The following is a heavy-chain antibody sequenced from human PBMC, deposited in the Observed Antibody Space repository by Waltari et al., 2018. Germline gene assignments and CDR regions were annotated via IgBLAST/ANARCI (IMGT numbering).Heavy chain of an antibody. CDR3: ARGGQQLETDYYYYYMDV. CDR1: GGTFSSYA. D-gene: IGHD6-13*01. V-gene: IGHV1-69*14. CDR2: IIPIFGTA. J-gene: IGHJ6*03. Sequence: QVQLVQSGAEVKKPGSSVKVSCKASGGTFSSYAISWVRQAPGQGLEWMGGIIPIFGTANYAQKFQGRVTITADKSTSTAYMELSSLRSEDTAVYYCARGGQQLETDYYYYYMDVWGKGTTVTVSS.